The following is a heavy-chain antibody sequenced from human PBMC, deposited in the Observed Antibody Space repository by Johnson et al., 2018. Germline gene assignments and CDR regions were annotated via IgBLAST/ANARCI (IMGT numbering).Heavy chain of an antibody. J-gene: IGHJ6*03. V-gene: IGHV3-20*04. CDR3: VRLYSSAEYYYYMDV. Sequence: VQLVESGGGVVRPGGSLRLSCAASGFKFDDHSMTWVRQAPGKGLEWVSGINWTGGSTGSADPVKGRFTISRDNSKNSLYLQMNSLRAEDTALYYCVRLYSSAEYYYYMDVWGKGTTVTVSS. CDR1: GFKFDDHS. CDR2: INWTGGST. D-gene: IGHD3-22*01.